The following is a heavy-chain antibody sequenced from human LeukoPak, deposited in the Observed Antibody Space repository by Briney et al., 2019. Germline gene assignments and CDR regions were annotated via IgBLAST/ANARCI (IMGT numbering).Heavy chain of an antibody. J-gene: IGHJ4*02. CDR1: GGSFSGYY. Sequence: SETLSLNCAVYGGSFSGYYWSWIRQPPGKGLEWIGEVNHSGSTNYKPSLKSLATISVDTSKNQFSLKLSSVTAADTAVYYCARGKSYNWHRKYLDYWGQGTLVTVHS. CDR2: VNHSGST. D-gene: IGHD1-20*01. CDR3: ARGKSYNWHRKYLDY. V-gene: IGHV4-34*01.